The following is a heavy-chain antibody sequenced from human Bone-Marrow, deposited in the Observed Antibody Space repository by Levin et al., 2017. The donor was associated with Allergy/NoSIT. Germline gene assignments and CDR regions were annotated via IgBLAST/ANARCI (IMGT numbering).Heavy chain of an antibody. CDR1: GFTFSNYY. CDR3: ARESSVGEGAFDF. D-gene: IGHD1-26*01. Sequence: PGGSLRLSCAASGFTFSNYYMSWVRQVPGKGLEWVANIKQDGRDKFFVDSVKGRFTISRDNTKNSVYLQMNNLRVEDSALYYCARESSVGEGAFDFWGQGTMVTVSS. J-gene: IGHJ3*01. V-gene: IGHV3-7*01. CDR2: IKQDGRDK.